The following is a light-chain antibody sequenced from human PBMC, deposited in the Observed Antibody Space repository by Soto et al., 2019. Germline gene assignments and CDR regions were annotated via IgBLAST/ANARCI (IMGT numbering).Light chain of an antibody. Sequence: EIVMTQSPATLSVSPGERATLSCRASHSVSSRLAWYQQKPGQAPRLLIYGASTRATGLPARFSGSGSGTEFTLTISSLQSEDFAVYYCQHYTNWPLTFGGGTKVRSN. CDR2: GAS. CDR1: HSVSSR. CDR3: QHYTNWPLT. J-gene: IGKJ4*01. V-gene: IGKV3-15*01.